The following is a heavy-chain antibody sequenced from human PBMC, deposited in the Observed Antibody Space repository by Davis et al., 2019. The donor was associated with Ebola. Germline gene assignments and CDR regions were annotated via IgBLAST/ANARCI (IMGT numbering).Heavy chain of an antibody. CDR2: IKQDGSEK. CDR1: GFTFSSYW. V-gene: IGHV3-7*03. D-gene: IGHD1-26*01. J-gene: IGHJ4*02. Sequence: GGSLRLSCAASGFTFSSYWMSWVRQAPGKGLEWVANIKQDGSEKYYVDSVKGRFTISRDNAKNLLYLQMNSLRAEDTAVYYCAILDGPVGATDYFDYWGQGTLVTVSS. CDR3: AILDGPVGATDYFDY.